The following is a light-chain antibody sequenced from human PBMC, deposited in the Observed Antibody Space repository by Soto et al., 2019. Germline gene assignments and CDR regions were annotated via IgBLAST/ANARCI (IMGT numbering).Light chain of an antibody. CDR2: GAS. CDR3: QQYDKWPTWT. V-gene: IGKV3-15*01. CDR1: QSVSIK. Sequence: EIVLTQSPATLSVSPGERATLSCRASQSVSIKLAWYQQKPGQAPRLLIYGASTRAPSIPARFSGSGSGTDFTLTISSLQSEDFAVYYCQQYDKWPTWTFGQGTKV. J-gene: IGKJ1*01.